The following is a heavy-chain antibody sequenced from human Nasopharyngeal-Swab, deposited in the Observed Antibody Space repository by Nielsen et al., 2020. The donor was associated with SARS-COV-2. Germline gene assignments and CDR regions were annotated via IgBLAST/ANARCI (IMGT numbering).Heavy chain of an antibody. CDR1: GFTFSSYG. CDR3: ARGGWEWEPAYYFDY. V-gene: IGHV3-74*01. J-gene: IGHJ4*02. Sequence: GESLKISCATSGFTFSSYGMHWVRQAPGKGLVWVSRINSDGSSTSYADSVKGRFTISRDNAKNTLYLQMNSLRAEDTAVYYCARGGWEWEPAYYFDYWGQGTLVTVSS. D-gene: IGHD1-26*01. CDR2: INSDGSST.